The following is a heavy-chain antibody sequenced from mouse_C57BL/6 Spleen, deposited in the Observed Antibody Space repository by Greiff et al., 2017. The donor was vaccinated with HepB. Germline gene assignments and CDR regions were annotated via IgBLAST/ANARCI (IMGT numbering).Heavy chain of an antibody. CDR3: ARLGTYYGSRHFDY. CDR2: ISNLAYSI. V-gene: IGHV5-15*01. Sequence: EVQLMESGGGLVQPGGSLKLSCAASGFTFSDYGMAWVRQAPRKGPEWVAFISNLAYSIYYADTVTGRFTISRENAKNTLYLEMSSLRSEDTAMYYCARLGTYYGSRHFDYWGQGTTLTVSS. D-gene: IGHD1-1*01. CDR1: GFTFSDYG. J-gene: IGHJ2*01.